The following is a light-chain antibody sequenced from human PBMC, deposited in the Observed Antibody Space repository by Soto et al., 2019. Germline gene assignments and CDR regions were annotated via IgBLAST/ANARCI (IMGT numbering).Light chain of an antibody. CDR3: LHDYDYPYT. V-gene: IGKV1-6*01. CDR1: QSIRND. Sequence: AIQMTQSPSSLSASVGDRVTITCRASQSIRNDLGWYQQKPGRAPKVLIYGASSLQSGVPSRFSGSGFGTDFTLTISSLQPEDSATYYCLHDYDYPYTFGQGTKLEIK. CDR2: GAS. J-gene: IGKJ2*01.